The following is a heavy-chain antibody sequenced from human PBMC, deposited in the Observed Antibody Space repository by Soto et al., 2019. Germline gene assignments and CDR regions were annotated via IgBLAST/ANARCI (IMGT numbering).Heavy chain of an antibody. CDR1: GFTFSNAW. V-gene: IGHV3-15*07. Sequence: PGGSLRLSCVGSGFTFSNAWMNWVRQAPGKGLEWVGRIKSKPAGGTIDYLAPVKGRFTISRDDSKNTLYLQMNSLRTEDTAVYYCATGDPLPIAFHYCGQGTLVTVSS. CDR2: IKSKPAGGTI. CDR3: ATGDPLPIAFHY. J-gene: IGHJ4*02.